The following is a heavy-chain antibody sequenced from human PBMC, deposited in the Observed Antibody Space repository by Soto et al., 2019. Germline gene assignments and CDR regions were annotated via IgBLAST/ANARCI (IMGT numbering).Heavy chain of an antibody. Sequence: EVQLVESGGGLVQPGRSLRLSCAASGFNFDDYAMHWVRQAPGKGLEWVSGLSWNSASIGYADSVKGRFTISRDNAKNSLYLQMSSLRAEDTALYYCAKDNVGIVEAGTALDNWGQGILVTVSS. V-gene: IGHV3-9*01. CDR3: AKDNVGIVEAGTALDN. D-gene: IGHD6-13*01. CDR1: GFNFDDYA. J-gene: IGHJ4*02. CDR2: LSWNSASI.